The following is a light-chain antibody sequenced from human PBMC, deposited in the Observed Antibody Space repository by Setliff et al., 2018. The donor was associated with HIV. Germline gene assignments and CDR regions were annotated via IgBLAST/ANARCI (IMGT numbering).Light chain of an antibody. CDR3: SSCASTSYGSSSTYV. CDR1: SSDVGSYNR. J-gene: IGLJ1*01. Sequence: QSALAQPPSVSGSPGQSVTISCTGTSSDVGSYNRVAWYQQTPGTTPKLMIYEVNNRPSGVPDRFSGSSSGNTASLTISGLQAEDEGDYYCSSCASTSYGSSSTYVFGTGTKVTVL. CDR2: EVN. V-gene: IGLV2-18*02.